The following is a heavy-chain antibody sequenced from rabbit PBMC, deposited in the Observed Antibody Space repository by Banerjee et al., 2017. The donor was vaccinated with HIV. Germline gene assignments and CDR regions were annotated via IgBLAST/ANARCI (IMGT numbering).Heavy chain of an antibody. D-gene: IGHD6-1*01. J-gene: IGHJ4*01. Sequence: QQLVESGGGLVKPGASLTLTCKASGLDFISSFWICWVRQAPGKGLEWIATIYPRYGATDYANWVSGRFTVSLDNAQNTVFLRMTSLTAADTATYFCARGVVTYGYAGYGYATYFNLWGPGTLVTVS. CDR1: GLDFISSFW. CDR3: ARGVVTYGYAGYGYATYFNL. V-gene: IGHV1S43*01. CDR2: IYPRYGAT.